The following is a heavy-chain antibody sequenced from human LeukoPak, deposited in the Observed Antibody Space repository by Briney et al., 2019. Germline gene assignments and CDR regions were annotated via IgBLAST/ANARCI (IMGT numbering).Heavy chain of an antibody. Sequence: PSETLSLTCTVSGGSISSSSYYWGWIRQPPGKGLEWIGSIYYSGSTYYNPSLKSRVTISVDTSKNQFSLRLSSVTAADTAVYYCARGSDWNYPKYSFDYWGQGTLVTVSS. V-gene: IGHV4-39*07. J-gene: IGHJ4*02. CDR1: GGSISSSSYY. CDR3: ARGSDWNYPKYSFDY. CDR2: IYYSGST. D-gene: IGHD1-7*01.